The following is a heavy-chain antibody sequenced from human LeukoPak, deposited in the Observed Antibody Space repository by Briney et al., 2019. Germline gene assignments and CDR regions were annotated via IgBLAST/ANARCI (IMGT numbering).Heavy chain of an antibody. D-gene: IGHD3-9*01. CDR2: NYYSGST. CDR3: ARLPYYDILTGYIDY. V-gene: IGHV4-61*01. CDR1: GGSVSSVSYY. Sequence: PSETLSLTCTVSGGSVSSVSYYWSWIRQPPGKGLEWTGYNYYSGSTNYNPLLKSGVPISVETSKNQFSLKLSSVTAGDTAVYYCARLPYYDILTGYIDYWGQGTLVTVSS. J-gene: IGHJ4*02.